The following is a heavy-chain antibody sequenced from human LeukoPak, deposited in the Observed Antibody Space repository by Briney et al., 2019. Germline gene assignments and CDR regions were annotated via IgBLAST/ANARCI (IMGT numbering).Heavy chain of an antibody. V-gene: IGHV3-53*01. Sequence: GGSLRLSCAASGFTVSSNYMSWVRQAPGKGLEWVSVIYSGGSTYYADSVKGRFTISRDNSKNTLYLQMNSLRAEDTAVYYCAREGLEFTGSGSYYLGGQGTLVTVSS. CDR1: GFTVSSNY. D-gene: IGHD3-10*01. CDR3: AREGLEFTGSGSYYL. CDR2: IYSGGST. J-gene: IGHJ4*02.